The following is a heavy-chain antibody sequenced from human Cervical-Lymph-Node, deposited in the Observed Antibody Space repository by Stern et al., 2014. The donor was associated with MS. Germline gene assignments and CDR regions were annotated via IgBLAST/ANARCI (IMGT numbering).Heavy chain of an antibody. CDR3: ARSIAALGYYGMDV. Sequence: VQLVESGAEVKKPGSSVKVSCKASGGTFSSYAISWVRQAPGQGLEWMGGSIPIFGTANYAQKFQGRVTITADESTSTAYMELSSLRSEDTGVYYCARSIAALGYYGMDVWGQGTTVTVSS. V-gene: IGHV1-69*01. CDR2: SIPIFGTA. CDR1: GGTFSSYA. D-gene: IGHD6-6*01. J-gene: IGHJ6*02.